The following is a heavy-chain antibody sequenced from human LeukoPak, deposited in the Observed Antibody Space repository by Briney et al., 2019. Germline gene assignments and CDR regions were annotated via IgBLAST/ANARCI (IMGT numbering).Heavy chain of an antibody. D-gene: IGHD3-22*01. CDR3: ARPHYYDSSGYYPYYYYYGMDV. Sequence: PGGSLTLSCAVSGFIYSIYCMHCVRQAPGKGLVWVSRINSDGSNTSYGDSVKGRFTISRDNAKNTLYLQMNSLRAEDTAVYYCARPHYYDSSGYYPYYYYYGMDVWGQGTTVTVSS. J-gene: IGHJ6*02. CDR2: INSDGSNT. V-gene: IGHV3-74*01. CDR1: GFIYSIYC.